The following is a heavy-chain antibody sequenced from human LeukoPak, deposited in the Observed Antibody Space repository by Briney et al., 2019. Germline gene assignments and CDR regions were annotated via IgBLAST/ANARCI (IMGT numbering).Heavy chain of an antibody. D-gene: IGHD3-3*01. V-gene: IGHV1-2*06. CDR1: GYTFTSYG. CDR3: ARSTPPPYYDFWSGYST. CDR2: INPNSGGT. Sequence: ASVKVSCKASGYTFTSYGISWVRQAPGQGLEWMGRINPNSGGTNYAQKFQGRVTMTRDTSISTAYMELSRLRSDDTAVYYCARSTPPPYYDFWSGYSTWGQGTLVTVSS. J-gene: IGHJ4*02.